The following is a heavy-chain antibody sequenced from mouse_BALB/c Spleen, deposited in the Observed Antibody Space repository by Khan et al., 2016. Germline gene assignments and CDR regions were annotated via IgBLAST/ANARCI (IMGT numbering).Heavy chain of an antibody. CDR1: GFNIKDYY. CDR3: TRDGYSPWFAY. CDR2: IDPENDNT. Sequence: EVKLEESGAELVRPGALVKLSCKGSGFNIKDYYIHWVKQRPEQGLEWIGWIDPENDNTIYDPKFQGKASITADTSSNTAYLQLSSLTSEDTAVYYCTRDGYSPWFAYWGQGTLITVSA. V-gene: IGHV14-1*02. J-gene: IGHJ3*01. D-gene: IGHD2-3*01.